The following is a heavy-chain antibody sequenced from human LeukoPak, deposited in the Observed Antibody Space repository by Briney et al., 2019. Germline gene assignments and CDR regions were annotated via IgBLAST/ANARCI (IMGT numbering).Heavy chain of an antibody. V-gene: IGHV4-38-2*02. Sequence: SETLSLTCAVSGYSISSGYYWGWIRPPPGKGLEWIGIIYHSGSTYYNPSLKSRVTISVDTSKNQFSLKLSSVTAADTAVYYCARDRGSYSDYWGQGTLVTVPS. J-gene: IGHJ4*02. D-gene: IGHD1-26*01. CDR1: GYSISSGYY. CDR2: IYHSGST. CDR3: ARDRGSYSDY.